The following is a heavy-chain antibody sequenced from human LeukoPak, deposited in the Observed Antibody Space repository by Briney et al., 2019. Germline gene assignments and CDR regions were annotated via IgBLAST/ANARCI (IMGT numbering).Heavy chain of an antibody. Sequence: SETLSLTCTVSGGSISTYYWNWIRQPPGKGLEWIGHIYHSGSTNYNPSLKSRVTISVDTSKNQFSLKLSSVTAADTAVYYCARVRAGYSSGWYPNYYYGMDVWGQGTTVTVSS. J-gene: IGHJ6*02. D-gene: IGHD6-19*01. CDR3: ARVRAGYSSGWYPNYYYGMDV. CDR1: GGSISTYY. V-gene: IGHV4-59*01. CDR2: IYHSGST.